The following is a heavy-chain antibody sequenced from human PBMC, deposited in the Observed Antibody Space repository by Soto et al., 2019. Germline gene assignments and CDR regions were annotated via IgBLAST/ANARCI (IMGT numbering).Heavy chain of an antibody. CDR2: IYYSGST. V-gene: IGHV4-31*03. CDR1: GGSISSGGYY. D-gene: IGHD3-10*01. CDR3: ARDSGGGYWYFDL. Sequence: QVQLQESGPGLVKPSQTLSLTCTVSGGSISSGGYYWSWIRQHPGKGLEWIGYIYYSGSTCYNPSRKSRVTISVDTSKNQFSLKQSSVTAADTAVYYCARDSGGGYWYFDLWGRGTLVTVSS. J-gene: IGHJ2*01.